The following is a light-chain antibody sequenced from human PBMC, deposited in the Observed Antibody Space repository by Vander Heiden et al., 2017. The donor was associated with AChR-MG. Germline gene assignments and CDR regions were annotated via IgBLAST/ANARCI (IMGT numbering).Light chain of an antibody. CDR2: CSI. CDR3: QQYGDSQFT. V-gene: IGKV3-20*01. J-gene: IGKJ3*01. CDR1: QTVNKNY. Sequence: EIVLTQSPGTLSLSPGERATLSCRASQTVNKNYVAWYQQMSGQPPRLLIFCSIHRAPGLPDRFRGRWSGTDFTLTINRLEPEDFAVYFCQQYGDSQFTFGPGTKVEI.